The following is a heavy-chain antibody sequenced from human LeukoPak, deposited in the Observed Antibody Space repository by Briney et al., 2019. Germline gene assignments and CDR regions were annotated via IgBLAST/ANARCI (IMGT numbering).Heavy chain of an antibody. V-gene: IGHV3-48*04. CDR1: GFTFSNYG. Sequence: GESLRLSCAASGFTFSNYGMKWVRQAPGKGLEWISFISGSSSTIYDADSVKGRFTVSRDNAKNALYLQMNSLRAEDTAVYYCARKYYGSGSYYMDVWGKGTTVTVSS. CDR3: ARKYYGSGSYYMDV. CDR2: ISGSSSTI. D-gene: IGHD3-10*01. J-gene: IGHJ6*03.